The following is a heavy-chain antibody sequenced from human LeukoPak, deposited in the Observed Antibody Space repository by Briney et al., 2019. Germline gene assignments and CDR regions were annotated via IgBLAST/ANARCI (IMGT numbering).Heavy chain of an antibody. Sequence: GASVKVSCKASGYTFTGSYLHWVRQAPGQGLEWMGRINPNTGGTHYAQKFQGRVTMTRDTSISTAYMELSRLRSDDTAIFYCARDAVAGRAEYYFDYWGQGTLVTVSP. CDR3: ARDAVAGRAEYYFDY. D-gene: IGHD6-19*01. CDR1: GYTFTGSY. CDR2: INPNTGGT. V-gene: IGHV1-2*06. J-gene: IGHJ4*02.